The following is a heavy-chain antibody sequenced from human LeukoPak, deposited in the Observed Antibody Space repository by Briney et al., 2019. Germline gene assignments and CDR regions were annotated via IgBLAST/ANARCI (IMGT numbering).Heavy chain of an antibody. Sequence: SETLSLTCTVSGGSISSYYWGWIRQPPGKGLEWIGSIYYSGSTYYNPSLKSRVTISVDTSKNQFSLKLSSVTAADTAVYYCARWYYYGSGSYHNWFDPWGQGTLVTVSS. J-gene: IGHJ5*02. CDR3: ARWYYYGSGSYHNWFDP. D-gene: IGHD3-10*01. CDR2: IYYSGST. CDR1: GGSISSYY. V-gene: IGHV4-39*01.